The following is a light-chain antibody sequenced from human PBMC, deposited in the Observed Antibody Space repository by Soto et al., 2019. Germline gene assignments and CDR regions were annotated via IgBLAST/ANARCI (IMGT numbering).Light chain of an antibody. J-gene: IGKJ5*01. V-gene: IGKV3-20*01. CDR3: QQYGSSPLIT. CDR2: GVS. CDR1: QRLSASD. Sequence: EIVLTQSPGTLSLSPGQRATLSCRASQRLSASDIAWYQQKPGQAPKFLIYGVSSRATGIPDRFSGSGSGTDFTLIISRLEPEDFAVYHCQQYGSSPLITFGQGTRLAIK.